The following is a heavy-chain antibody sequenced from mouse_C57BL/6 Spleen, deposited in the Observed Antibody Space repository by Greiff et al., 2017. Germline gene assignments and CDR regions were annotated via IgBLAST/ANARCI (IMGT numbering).Heavy chain of an antibody. CDR3: ARQRGSPFMDY. J-gene: IGHJ4*01. CDR1: GFTFSSYT. Sequence: EVMLVESGGGLVKPGGSLKLSCAASGFTFSSYTMSWVRQTPEKRLEWVATISGGGGNTYYPDSVKGRFTISRDNAKNTLYLQMSSLRSEDTALYYCARQRGSPFMDYWGQGTSVTVSS. V-gene: IGHV5-9*01. CDR2: ISGGGGNT.